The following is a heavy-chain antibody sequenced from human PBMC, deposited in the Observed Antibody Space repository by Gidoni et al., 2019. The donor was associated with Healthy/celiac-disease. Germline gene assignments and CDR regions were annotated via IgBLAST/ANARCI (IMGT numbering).Heavy chain of an antibody. V-gene: IGHV4-59*01. CDR3: ARDRLERRGLYYYYYGMDV. Sequence: QVQLQESGPGLVKPSETLSLTCTVSGGSISSYYWSWIRQPPGKGLEWIGYIYYSGSTNYNPSLKSRVTISVDTSKNQFSLKLSSVTAADTAVYYCARDRLERRGLYYYYYGMDVWGQGTTVTVSS. CDR2: IYYSGST. D-gene: IGHD1-1*01. J-gene: IGHJ6*02. CDR1: GGSISSYY.